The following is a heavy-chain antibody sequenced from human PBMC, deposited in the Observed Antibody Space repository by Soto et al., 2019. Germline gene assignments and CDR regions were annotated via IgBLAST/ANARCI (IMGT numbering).Heavy chain of an antibody. CDR2: ISSSSSYI. CDR3: ASRGGRDIVVVPADKLYYYYMDV. J-gene: IGHJ6*03. CDR1: GFTFSSYS. V-gene: IGHV3-21*01. Sequence: GGSLRLSCAASGFTFSSYSMNWVRQAPGKGLEWVSSISSSSSYIYYADSVKGRFTISRDNAKNSLYLQMNSLRAEDTAVYYCASRGGRDIVVVPADKLYYYYMDVWGKGTTVTVSS. D-gene: IGHD2-2*01.